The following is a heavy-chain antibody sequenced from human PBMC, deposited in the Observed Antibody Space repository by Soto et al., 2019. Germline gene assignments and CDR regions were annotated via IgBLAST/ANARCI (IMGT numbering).Heavy chain of an antibody. D-gene: IGHD2-21*02. J-gene: IGHJ5*02. V-gene: IGHV4-34*01. CDR1: VGSFRGYY. CDR3: ARSGDYAWFDP. Sequence: QEQLQQWGAGLLKPSETLSLTCAVYVGSFRGYYWSWFRQSPGKGLEWIGEINHRGRTKYNPSLKSRVTISVDTSKNQFSLKVNSVTAADTAMYYCARSGDYAWFDPWGQGTLVTVSS. CDR2: INHRGRT.